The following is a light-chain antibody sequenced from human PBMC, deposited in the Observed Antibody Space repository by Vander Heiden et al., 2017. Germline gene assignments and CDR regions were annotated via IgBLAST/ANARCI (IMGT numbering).Light chain of an antibody. Sequence: QAALTPPASVDGSPGQSITISCTGTSSDVGAYNYVSWYQHHPGKAPKLMIYDVSNRPSGVSNRFSGSKSGNTASLTISGLQAEDEADYSCSSYTSNSTLVFGGGTTLTVL. CDR2: DVS. CDR3: SSYTSNSTLV. J-gene: IGLJ2*01. V-gene: IGLV2-14*03. CDR1: SSDVGAYNY.